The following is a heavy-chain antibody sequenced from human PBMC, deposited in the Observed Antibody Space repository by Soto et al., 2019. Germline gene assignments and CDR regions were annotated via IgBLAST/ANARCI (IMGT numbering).Heavy chain of an antibody. Sequence: SETLSLTCTVSGGSISSGGYYWSWIRQHPGKGLEWIGYIYYSGSTYYNPSLKSRVTISVDTSKNQFSLKLSSVTAADTAVYYCERFYDILTGSFDYWGQGTLVTVS. CDR3: ERFYDILTGSFDY. J-gene: IGHJ4*02. CDR2: IYYSGST. V-gene: IGHV4-31*03. D-gene: IGHD3-9*01. CDR1: GGSISSGGYY.